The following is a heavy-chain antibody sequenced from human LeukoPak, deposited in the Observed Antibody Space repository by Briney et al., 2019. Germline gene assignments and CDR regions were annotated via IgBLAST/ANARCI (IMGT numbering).Heavy chain of an antibody. CDR1: GYTFTGYY. V-gene: IGHV1-2*02. J-gene: IGHJ4*02. CDR2: TNPNSGGT. Sequence: ASVKVSCKASGYTFTGYYMHWVRQAPGQGLEWMGWTNPNSGGTNYAQKFQGRVTMTRDTSISTAYMELSRLRSDDTAVYYCASLRYYYDSSGYYYFDYWGQGTLVTVSS. D-gene: IGHD3-22*01. CDR3: ASLRYYYDSSGYYYFDY.